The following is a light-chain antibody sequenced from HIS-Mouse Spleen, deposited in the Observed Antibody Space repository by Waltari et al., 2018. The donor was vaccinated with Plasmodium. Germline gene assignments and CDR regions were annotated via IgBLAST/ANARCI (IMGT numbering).Light chain of an antibody. V-gene: IGKV3-15*01. CDR1: QSVSSN. CDR3: QQYNNWSFT. CDR2: GAS. Sequence: EIVMPQSPATLSVSPGERASQSVSSNLAWYQQKPGQAPRLLIYGASTRATGIPARFSGSGSGTEFTLTISSLQSEDFAVYYCQQYNNWSFTFGPGTKVDIK. J-gene: IGKJ3*01.